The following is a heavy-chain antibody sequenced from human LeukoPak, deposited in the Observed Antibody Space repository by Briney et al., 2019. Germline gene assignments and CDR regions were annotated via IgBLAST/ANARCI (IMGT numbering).Heavy chain of an antibody. D-gene: IGHD3-3*01. V-gene: IGHV4-34*01. Sequence: PSETLSLTCAVYGGSFSGYYWSWIRQPPGKGLEWIGEINHSGSTNYNPSLKSRVTISVDTSKNQFSLKLSSVTAADTAVYYCARGTILGFYDAFDIWGRGTMVTVSS. CDR2: INHSGST. J-gene: IGHJ3*02. CDR3: ARGTILGFYDAFDI. CDR1: GGSFSGYY.